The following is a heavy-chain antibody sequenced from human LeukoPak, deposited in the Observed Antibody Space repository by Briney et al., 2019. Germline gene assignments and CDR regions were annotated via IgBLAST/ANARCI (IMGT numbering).Heavy chain of an antibody. Sequence: GRSLRLSCAASGFTSRNYGMHCVRQAPGKGLEWVAVISDDGSNKNYADSVRGRFTISRDNSNNTLYLQMNSLRAEDTAVYYCATGGRSGVAFESWGQGTLVTVSS. CDR1: GFTSRNYG. CDR2: ISDDGSNK. D-gene: IGHD2-15*01. V-gene: IGHV3-30*03. J-gene: IGHJ4*02. CDR3: ATGGRSGVAFES.